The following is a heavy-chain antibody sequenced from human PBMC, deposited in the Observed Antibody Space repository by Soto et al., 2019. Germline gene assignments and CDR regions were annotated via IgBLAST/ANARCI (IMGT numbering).Heavy chain of an antibody. CDR2: IYYSGST. CDR3: ARLSEYYYYGMDV. D-gene: IGHD3-16*02. CDR1: GGSISSYD. V-gene: IGHV4-59*01. Sequence: SETLSLTCTVSGGSISSYDWSWIRQPPGKGLEWIGYIYYSGSTNYNPSLKSRVTISVDTSKNQFSLKLSSVTAADTAVYYCARLSEYYYYGMDVWGQGTTVTVSS. J-gene: IGHJ6*02.